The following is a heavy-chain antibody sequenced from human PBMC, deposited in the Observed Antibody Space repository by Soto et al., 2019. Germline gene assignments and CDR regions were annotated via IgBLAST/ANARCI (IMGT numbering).Heavy chain of an antibody. CDR1: GGSFSGYY. D-gene: IGHD4-17*01. CDR2: INHSGST. Sequence: ASETLSLTCAVYGGSFSGYYWSWIRQPPGKGLEWIGEINHSGSTNYNPSLKSRVTISVDTSKNQFSLKLSSVTAADTAVYDCARVGVTTGFSQDYWGQGTLVTVSS. CDR3: ARVGVTTGFSQDY. J-gene: IGHJ4*02. V-gene: IGHV4-34*01.